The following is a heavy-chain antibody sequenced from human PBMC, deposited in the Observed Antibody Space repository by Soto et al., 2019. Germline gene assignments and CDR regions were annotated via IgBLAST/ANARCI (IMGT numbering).Heavy chain of an antibody. CDR2: IDPSDSYT. D-gene: IGHD6-19*01. CDR1: GYSFTSYW. Sequence: PGESLKISCKGSGYSFTSYWISWVRQMPGKGLEWMGRIDPSDSYTNYSPSFQGHVTISADKSISTAYLQWSSLKASDTAIYYCARRTYTSGWRHYFDYWGQGTLVTVSS. V-gene: IGHV5-10-1*01. J-gene: IGHJ4*02. CDR3: ARRTYTSGWRHYFDY.